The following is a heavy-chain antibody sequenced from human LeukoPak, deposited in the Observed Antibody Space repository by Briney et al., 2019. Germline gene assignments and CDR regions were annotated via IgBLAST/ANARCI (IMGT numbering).Heavy chain of an antibody. V-gene: IGHV1-46*01. CDR1: XXTFTXXY. D-gene: IGHD1-26*01. CDR2: INPSGGST. Sequence: XSXXTFTXXYMHWVRQAPGQGLEWMGIINPSGGSTSYAQKFQGRVTMTRDTSTSTVYMELSSLRSEDTAVYYCARGIVGATSSPDYWGQGTLVTVSS. J-gene: IGHJ4*02. CDR3: ARGIVGATSSPDY.